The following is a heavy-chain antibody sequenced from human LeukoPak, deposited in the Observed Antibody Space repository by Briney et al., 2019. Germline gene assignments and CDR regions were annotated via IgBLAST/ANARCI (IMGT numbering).Heavy chain of an antibody. CDR3: AKHRSGSYCSDY. D-gene: IGHD1-26*01. CDR1: GFTFSSYA. V-gene: IGHV3-23*01. CDR2: SGSGGNT. Sequence: GGSLRLSCAASGFTFSSYAMSWVRQAPGKGLEWVSASGSGGNTFYAHSVKGRFTISRDNSKNTLYLQMNSLRAEDTAIYYCAKHRSGSYCSDYWGQGTLVTVSS. J-gene: IGHJ4*02.